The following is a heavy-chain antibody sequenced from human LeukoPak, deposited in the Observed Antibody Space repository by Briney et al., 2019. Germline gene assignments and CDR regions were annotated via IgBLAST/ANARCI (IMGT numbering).Heavy chain of an antibody. V-gene: IGHV3-48*02. D-gene: IGHD4-23*01. Sequence: GGSLRLSCAASGFTFSTHNMHWVRQAPGQGLEWVSYIGSRSSSIKYADSVKGRFTISTDNAKNSLYLQMSSLRDEDTAVYYCARKEETPYGMDVWGQGTTVTVSS. CDR3: ARKEETPYGMDV. CDR2: IGSRSSSI. CDR1: GFTFSTHN. J-gene: IGHJ6*02.